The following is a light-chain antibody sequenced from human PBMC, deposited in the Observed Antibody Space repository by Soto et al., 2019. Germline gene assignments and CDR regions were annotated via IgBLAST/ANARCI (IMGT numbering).Light chain of an antibody. CDR3: SSYAGSNRV. Sequence: QSVLTQPPSVSGAPRQRVTISCSGSSSNIGSNAVNWYQQFPGKAPKLLIYYDDLLASGVSARFSGSKSGTSASLAISGLQAEDEADYYCSSYAGSNRVFGTGTKVTVL. CDR1: SSNIGSNA. J-gene: IGLJ1*01. CDR2: YDD. V-gene: IGLV1-36*01.